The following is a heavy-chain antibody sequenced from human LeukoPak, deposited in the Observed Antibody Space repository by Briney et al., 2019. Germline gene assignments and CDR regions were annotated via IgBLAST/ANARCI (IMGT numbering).Heavy chain of an antibody. CDR2: INHSGST. CDR1: GGSFSGYY. V-gene: IGHV4-34*01. CDR3: ARHRLTYAILTGYYIYWFDP. Sequence: SETLSLTCAVYGGSFSGYYWSWIRQPPGKGLEWIGEINHSGSTNYNPSLKSRVTISVDTSKNQLSLTLSSVTAADTAVYYCARHRLTYAILTGYYIYWFDPWGQGTLVTVSS. J-gene: IGHJ5*02. D-gene: IGHD3-9*01.